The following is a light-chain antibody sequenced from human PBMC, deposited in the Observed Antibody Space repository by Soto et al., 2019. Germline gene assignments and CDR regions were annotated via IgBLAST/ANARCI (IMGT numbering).Light chain of an antibody. V-gene: IGKV1-9*01. Sequence: DIHLTQSPSSLSASVGDRVTITCRASQAITNNLAWYQQKPGNPPRLLIYEESTLHSGVPSRFSGRKVGTQFILTIDSLQPEDFATYYCQQVKSYPRTFGGGTKVEIX. CDR1: QAITNN. CDR3: QQVKSYPRT. CDR2: EES. J-gene: IGKJ4*01.